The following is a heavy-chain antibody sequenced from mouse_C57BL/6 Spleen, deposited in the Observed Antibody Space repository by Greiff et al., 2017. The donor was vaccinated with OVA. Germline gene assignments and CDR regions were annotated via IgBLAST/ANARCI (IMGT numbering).Heavy chain of an antibody. J-gene: IGHJ4*01. Sequence: QVQLQQSGPGLVAPSQSLSITCTVSGFSLTSYGVHWVRQPPGKGLEWLVVIWSDGSTTYNSALKSRLSISKDNSKSQVFLKMNSLQTDDTAMDYCARHYYGRNYAMGYWGQGTSVTVSS. CDR1: GFSLTSYG. V-gene: IGHV2-6-1*01. D-gene: IGHD1-1*01. CDR2: IWSDGST. CDR3: ARHYYGRNYAMGY.